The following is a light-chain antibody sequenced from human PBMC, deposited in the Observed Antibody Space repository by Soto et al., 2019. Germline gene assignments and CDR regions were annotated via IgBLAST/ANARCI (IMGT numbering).Light chain of an antibody. Sequence: DIVMTQTPLSLPVTPGEPASISCRSSQSLLDSDDGNTYLDWYLQKPGQSPQLLIYTVSSRASGVPDRFSGSGSGIDFTLKISRVEAEDVGVYYCVQRIEFPLTFGGGTKVDIK. CDR1: QSLLDSDDGNTY. CDR3: VQRIEFPLT. CDR2: TVS. J-gene: IGKJ4*01. V-gene: IGKV2-40*01.